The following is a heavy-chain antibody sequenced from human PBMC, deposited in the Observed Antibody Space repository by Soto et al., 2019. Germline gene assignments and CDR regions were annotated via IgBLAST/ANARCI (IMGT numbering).Heavy chain of an antibody. Sequence: PVGSLRLSCAASGFTFSSYAMHWVRQAPGKGLEWVAVISYDGSNKYYADSVKGRFTISRDNSKNTLYLQMNSLRAEDTAVYYCARDLGGRKRAYYYYGMDVWGQGTTVTVSS. J-gene: IGHJ6*02. D-gene: IGHD2-15*01. CDR3: ARDLGGRKRAYYYYGMDV. V-gene: IGHV3-30-3*01. CDR2: ISYDGSNK. CDR1: GFTFSSYA.